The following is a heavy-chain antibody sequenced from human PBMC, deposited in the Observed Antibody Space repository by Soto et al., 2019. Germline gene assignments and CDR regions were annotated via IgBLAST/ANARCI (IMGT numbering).Heavy chain of an antibody. Sequence: ASVKVSCKASGYTFTSYDINWVRQATGQGLEWMGWMNPNSGNTGYARKFQGRVTMTRNTSISTAYMELSSLRSEDTAVYYCARGGYCSSTSCERYYYYGMDVWGQGTTVTVSS. J-gene: IGHJ6*02. D-gene: IGHD2-2*01. V-gene: IGHV1-8*01. CDR1: GYTFTSYD. CDR3: ARGGYCSSTSCERYYYYGMDV. CDR2: MNPNSGNT.